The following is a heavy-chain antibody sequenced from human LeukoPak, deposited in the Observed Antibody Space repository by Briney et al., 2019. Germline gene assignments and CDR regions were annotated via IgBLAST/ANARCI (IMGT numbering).Heavy chain of an antibody. Sequence: PGGSLRLSCATSGLTFTSHGFHWVRQAAGKGLEWVAFIRNDGSDTYHANSVKGRFSISRDNSKNTVHLHMNSLRAEDTAVYYCARDRGKDYFDNWGQGTQVTVSS. CDR1: GLTFTSHG. J-gene: IGHJ4*02. V-gene: IGHV3-30*02. CDR2: IRNDGSDT. CDR3: ARDRGKDYFDN. D-gene: IGHD4-23*01.